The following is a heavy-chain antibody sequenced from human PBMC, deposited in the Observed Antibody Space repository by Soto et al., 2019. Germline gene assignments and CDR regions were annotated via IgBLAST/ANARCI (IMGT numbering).Heavy chain of an antibody. J-gene: IGHJ4*02. V-gene: IGHV3-48*01. D-gene: IGHD3-3*01. Sequence: EVQLVESGGGLVQPGGSLRLSCAASGFTFSSYSMNWVRQAPGKGLEWVSYISSSSSTIYYADSVKGRFTISRDNAKNSLYLQMNSLRAEDTAVYYCARGPSARRFWSGYYYFDYWGQGTLVTVSS. CDR2: ISSSSSTI. CDR3: ARGPSARRFWSGYYYFDY. CDR1: GFTFSSYS.